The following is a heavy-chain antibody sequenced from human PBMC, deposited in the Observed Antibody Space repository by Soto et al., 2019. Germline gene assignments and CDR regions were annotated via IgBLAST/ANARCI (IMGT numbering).Heavy chain of an antibody. V-gene: IGHV3-53*01. CDR3: TTSPSVGV. J-gene: IGHJ6*02. D-gene: IGHD6-19*01. Sequence: EVHLVESGGGLIQPGGSLRLSCAASGFTVGNNYMNWVRQAPGKGLEWVSLMYSGGGTYYADSVKGRFTMSRDSSKNTLYLHMVMLSAEDTAMYCYTTSPSVGVWCQGTTVTVS. CDR1: GFTVGNNY. CDR2: MYSGGGT.